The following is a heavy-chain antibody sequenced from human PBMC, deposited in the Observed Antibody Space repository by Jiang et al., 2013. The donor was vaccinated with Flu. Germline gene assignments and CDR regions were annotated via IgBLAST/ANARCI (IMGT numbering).Heavy chain of an antibody. J-gene: IGHJ4*02. CDR2: IHYTGGS. CDR1: GGSINTGGYY. Sequence: TLSLSCTVSGGSINTGGYYWSWIRQHPVKGLEWIGYIHYTGGSFYNPSLESRLIISIDTSKNRFSLRLSSVTAADTAVYYCARAEFSASFTPNFDSWGQGVLVTVSS. V-gene: IGHV4-31*03. D-gene: IGHD2-15*01. CDR3: ARAEFSASFTPNFDS.